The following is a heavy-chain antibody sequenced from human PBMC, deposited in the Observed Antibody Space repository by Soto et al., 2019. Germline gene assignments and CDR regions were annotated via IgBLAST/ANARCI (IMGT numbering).Heavy chain of an antibody. J-gene: IGHJ3*02. CDR1: GFTFSSHW. CDR3: ARPKTMVYSAFDT. CDR2: INPDASDA. Sequence: EVQLVESGGGLVQPGGSLRLSCAASGFTFSSHWLHWVRQTPGEGLVSVSRINPDASDADYADSVKGRFTISRDNAKSTLYLDMNSLRAEDTGVYYCARPKTMVYSAFDTWGQGIMVTVSS. V-gene: IGHV3-74*01. D-gene: IGHD2-8*01.